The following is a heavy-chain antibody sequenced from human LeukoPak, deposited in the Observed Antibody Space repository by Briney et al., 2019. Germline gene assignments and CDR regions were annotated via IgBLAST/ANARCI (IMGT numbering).Heavy chain of an antibody. V-gene: IGHV3-21*01. CDR1: GFPFDTYP. Sequence: GGSLRLSCAASGFPFDTYPMNWVRQAPGKGLEWVASISSSNSFKNYADSVKGRFTISRDSAQNSLYLQMSSLRAEDTGLYYCATMGEQWLLKDIWGQGTMVIVSS. CDR2: ISSSNSFK. D-gene: IGHD6-19*01. J-gene: IGHJ3*02. CDR3: ATMGEQWLLKDI.